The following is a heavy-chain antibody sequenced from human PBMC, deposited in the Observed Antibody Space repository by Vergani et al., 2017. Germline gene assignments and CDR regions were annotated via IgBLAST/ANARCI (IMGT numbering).Heavy chain of an antibody. V-gene: IGHV3-48*01. CDR1: GFTFSSYS. CDR3: ARDGGRSHGYYYYGMDV. D-gene: IGHD3-3*01. Sequence: EVQLVESGGGLVQPGGSLRLSCAASGFTFSSYSMNWVRQAPGKGLEWVSYISSSSSTIYYADSVKGRFTISRDNAKNSLYLQMNSLRAEDTAVYYCARDGGRSHGYYYYGMDVWGQGTTVTVSS. J-gene: IGHJ6*02. CDR2: ISSSSSTI.